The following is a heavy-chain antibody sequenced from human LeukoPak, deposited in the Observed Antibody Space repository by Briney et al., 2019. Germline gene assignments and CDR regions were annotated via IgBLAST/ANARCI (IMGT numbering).Heavy chain of an antibody. Sequence: GGSLRLSCVTSGFDFNVYAMHWVRHSPGKGLEWVALLAYDGTNQYYADFVKGRFTISRDNSKNTVFLQTNSLRPQDTAIYYCAKGGPLGNTNRFDHWGQGTLVTVSS. V-gene: IGHV3-30*04. D-gene: IGHD1-1*01. CDR3: AKGGPLGNTNRFDH. CDR2: LAYDGTNQ. J-gene: IGHJ4*02. CDR1: GFDFNVYA.